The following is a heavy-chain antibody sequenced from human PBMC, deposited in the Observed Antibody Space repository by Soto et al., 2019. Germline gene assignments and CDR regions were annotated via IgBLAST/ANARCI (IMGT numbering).Heavy chain of an antibody. D-gene: IGHD6-6*01. CDR1: GFTFSNYP. J-gene: IGHJ4*02. V-gene: IGHV3-30-3*01. Sequence: QVQLEESGGGVVQPGRSLRLSCVASGFTFSNYPVHWVRQAPGKGLEWVAVTSSDGNLKYYADSVKGRFNISRDNSKNTLYLQMSRLRTEDTAVSSCARQPVVGVWLNDYWGQGTLVTVSS. CDR3: ARQPVVGVWLNDY. CDR2: TSSDGNLK.